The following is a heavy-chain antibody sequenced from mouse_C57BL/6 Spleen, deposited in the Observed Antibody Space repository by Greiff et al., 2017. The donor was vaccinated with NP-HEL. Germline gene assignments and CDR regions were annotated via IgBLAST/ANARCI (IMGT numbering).Heavy chain of an antibody. V-gene: IGHV1-53*01. CDR2: INPSNGGT. CDR1: GYTFTSYW. Sequence: QVHVKQPGTELVKPGASVKLSCKASGYTFTSYWMHWVKQRPGQGLEWIGNINPSNGGTNYNEKFKSKATLTVDKSSSTAYMQLSSLTSEDSAVYYCARGSGLTIFDYWGQVTTLTVSS. CDR3: ARGSGLTIFDY. D-gene: IGHD3-2*02. J-gene: IGHJ2*01.